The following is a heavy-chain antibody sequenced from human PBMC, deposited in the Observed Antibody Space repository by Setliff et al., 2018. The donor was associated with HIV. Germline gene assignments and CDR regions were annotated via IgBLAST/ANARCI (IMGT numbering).Heavy chain of an antibody. V-gene: IGHV4-34*01. CDR1: GGSFSGHY. Sequence: PSETLSLTCAVYGGSFSGHYWSWIRQPPGKGMEWIGEVNHRGSTNYNPSLKSRVTISVDRSKNQFSLKMTSVTAADTAVYYCARTQGLGLDGGQGTLVTVSS. CDR3: ARTQGLGLD. CDR2: VNHRGST. J-gene: IGHJ4*02.